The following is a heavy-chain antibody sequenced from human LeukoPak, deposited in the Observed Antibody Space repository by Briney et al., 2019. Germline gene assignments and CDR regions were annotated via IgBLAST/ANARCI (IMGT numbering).Heavy chain of an antibody. J-gene: IGHJ6*03. D-gene: IGHD2/OR15-2a*01. V-gene: IGHV4-34*01. CDR3: ARGRWHFRYYYYMDV. CDR2: INHSGST. CDR1: GGSFSGYY. Sequence: PSETLSLTCAVYGGSFSGYYWSWIRQPPGKGLEWIGEINHSGSTNYNPSLKSRVTISVDTSKNQFSLKLSSVTAADTAVYYCARGRWHFRYYYYMDVWGKGTTITVSS.